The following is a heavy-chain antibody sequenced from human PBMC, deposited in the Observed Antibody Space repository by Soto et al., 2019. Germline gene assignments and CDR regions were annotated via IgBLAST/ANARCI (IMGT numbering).Heavy chain of an antibody. CDR3: ATQGLLNYYYYGMDV. CDR1: GGTFSSYA. J-gene: IGHJ6*02. V-gene: IGHV1-69*13. CDR2: IIPIFGTA. Sequence: SVKVSCKASGGTFSSYAISWVRQAPGQGLEWMGGIIPIFGTANYAQKFQGRVTITADESTSTAYMELSSLRSEDTAVYYCATQGLLNYYYYGMDVWGQGTTVTVSS. D-gene: IGHD2-8*01.